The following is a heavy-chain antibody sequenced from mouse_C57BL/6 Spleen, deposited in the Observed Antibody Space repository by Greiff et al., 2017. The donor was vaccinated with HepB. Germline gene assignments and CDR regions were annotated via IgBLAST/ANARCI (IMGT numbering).Heavy chain of an antibody. CDR1: GYTFTTYP. V-gene: IGHV1-47*01. Sequence: VKVVESGAELVKPGASVKMSCKASGYTFTTYPIEWMKQNHGKSLEWIGNFHPYNDDTKYNEKFKGKATLTVEKSSSTVYLELSRLTSDDSAVYYGARRDWDQAWFAYWGQGTLVTVSA. CDR3: ARRDWDQAWFAY. J-gene: IGHJ3*01. CDR2: FHPYNDDT. D-gene: IGHD4-1*01.